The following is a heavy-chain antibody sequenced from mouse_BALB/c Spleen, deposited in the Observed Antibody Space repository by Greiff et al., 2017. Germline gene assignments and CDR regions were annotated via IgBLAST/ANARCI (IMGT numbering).Heavy chain of an antibody. Sequence: VQLKQSGPELVKPGASVKISCKASGYTFTDYNMHWVKQSHGKSLEWIGYIYPYNGGTGYNQKFKSKATLTVDNSSSTAYMELRSLTSEDSAVYYCARGGDFYSWFAYWGQGTLVTVSA. CDR1: GYTFTDYN. J-gene: IGHJ3*01. CDR3: ARGGDFYSWFAY. V-gene: IGHV1S29*02. CDR2: IYPYNGGT. D-gene: IGHD2-1*01.